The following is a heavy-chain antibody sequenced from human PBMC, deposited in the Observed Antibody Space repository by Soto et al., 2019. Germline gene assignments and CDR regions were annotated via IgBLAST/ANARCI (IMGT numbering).Heavy chain of an antibody. CDR2: INVGRGNL. J-gene: IGHJ4*02. D-gene: IGHD7-27*01. Sequence: ASVKVSCKASGKIFSNYAIHWVRQAPGQRLEWMGWINVGRGNLKYSERFQGKVTLTRDGSASTAFMELSSLTSEDTAVYYCAGDEDDYRNNWGRFDYWGPGTPVTVSS. V-gene: IGHV1-3*01. CDR3: AGDEDDYRNNWGRFDY. CDR1: GKIFSNYA.